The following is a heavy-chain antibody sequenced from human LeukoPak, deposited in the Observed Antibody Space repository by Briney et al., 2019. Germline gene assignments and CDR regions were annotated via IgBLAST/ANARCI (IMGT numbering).Heavy chain of an antibody. J-gene: IGHJ5*02. D-gene: IGHD3-9*01. CDR2: IYYSGST. Sequence: PSETLSLTCTVSGGSIGSSSYYWGWIRHPPGNGLEWIRSIYYSGSTYYNPSLNKRVTIYVHPCNNQFSLKLRSVTPTHTSVYVRARQIDPWAPFDPWGQGTLVTVSS. CDR3: ARQIDPWAPFDP. V-gene: IGHV4-39*01. CDR1: GGSIGSSSYY.